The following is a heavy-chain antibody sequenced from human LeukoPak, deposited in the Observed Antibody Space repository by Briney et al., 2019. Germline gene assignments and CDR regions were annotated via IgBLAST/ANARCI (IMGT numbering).Heavy chain of an antibody. J-gene: IGHJ4*02. CDR3: ARDSYYYDSSGYYWETHFDY. CDR2: ISSSSSYI. V-gene: IGHV3-21*01. D-gene: IGHD3-22*01. CDR1: GFTFSSYS. Sequence: PGGSLRLSCAASGFTFSSYSMNWVRQAPGKGLEWVSSISSSSSYIYYADSVKGRFTISRDNAKNSLYLQTNSLRAEDTAVYYCARDSYYYDSSGYYWETHFDYWGQGTLVTVSS.